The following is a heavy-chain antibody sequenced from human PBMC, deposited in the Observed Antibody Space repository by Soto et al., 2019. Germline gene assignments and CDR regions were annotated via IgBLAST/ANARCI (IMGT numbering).Heavy chain of an antibody. Sequence: SETLSLTCAVYGGSFSGYYWSWIRQPPGKGLEWIGEINHSGSTNYNPSLKSRVTISVDTSKNQFSLKLSSVTAADTAVYYCARGGPAAKVYYYYYYYMDVWGKGTTVTVSS. CDR3: ARGGPAAKVYYYYYYYMDV. J-gene: IGHJ6*03. CDR1: GGSFSGYY. D-gene: IGHD2-2*01. V-gene: IGHV4-34*01. CDR2: INHSGST.